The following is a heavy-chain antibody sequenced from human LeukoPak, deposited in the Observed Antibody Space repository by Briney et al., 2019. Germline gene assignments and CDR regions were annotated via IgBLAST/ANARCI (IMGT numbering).Heavy chain of an antibody. CDR3: ARHVTADNWFDP. CDR1: GGSISRNSYS. Sequence: SETLSLTCTVSGGSISRNSYSWGWIRQPPGKGLEWIGSISDSGTIHCNPPLKSRVTILVDTSKKQVSLKVNAVTAADTAVYYCARHVTADNWFDPWGQGTLVTVSS. J-gene: IGHJ5*02. V-gene: IGHV4-39*01. CDR2: ISDSGTI.